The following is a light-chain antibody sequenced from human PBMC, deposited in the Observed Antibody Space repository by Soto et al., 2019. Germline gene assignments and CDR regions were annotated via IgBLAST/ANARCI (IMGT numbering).Light chain of an antibody. CDR3: CSYTSSPYL. Sequence: QSALTHPASVSGPLGQSITISCTGSPSDIGAYDFVSWFQQRPGRAPKLIIYEVLNRPSGVSDRYSGSKSANTASLTISGLQADDEADYYCCSYTSSPYLFGSGTKVTV. CDR1: PSDIGAYDF. J-gene: IGLJ1*01. V-gene: IGLV2-14*01. CDR2: EVL.